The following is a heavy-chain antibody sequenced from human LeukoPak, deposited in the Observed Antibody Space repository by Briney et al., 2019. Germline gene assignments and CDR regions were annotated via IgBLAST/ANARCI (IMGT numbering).Heavy chain of an antibody. D-gene: IGHD2-15*01. CDR2: ISYDGSNK. CDR3: AKVGLGGLMRD. Sequence: GGSLRLSCAASGFTFSSYGMHWVRQAPGKGLEWVAVISYDGSNKYYAVSVKGRFTISRDNSKNTLYLQMNSLRAEDTAVYYCAKVGLGGLMRDWGQGTLVTVSS. J-gene: IGHJ4*02. CDR1: GFTFSSYG. V-gene: IGHV3-30*18.